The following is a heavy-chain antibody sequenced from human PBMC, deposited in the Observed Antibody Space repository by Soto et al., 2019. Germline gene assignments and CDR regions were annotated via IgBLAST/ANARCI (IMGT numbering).Heavy chain of an antibody. CDR3: ARGGYDTSGQTFIGWGPDC. J-gene: IGHJ4*02. CDR2: RYYSGNT. D-gene: IGHD3-22*01. Sequence: SETLSLTCTVSGVSITSGSYYWTWVRQSPGKGLEWIGYRYYSGNTYYNPSLNSRATISVDTSKNQFFLKLTSVTAADTAVYYCARGGYDTSGQTFIGWGPDCWGQGTLVTVSS. CDR1: GVSITSGSYY. V-gene: IGHV4-30-4*01.